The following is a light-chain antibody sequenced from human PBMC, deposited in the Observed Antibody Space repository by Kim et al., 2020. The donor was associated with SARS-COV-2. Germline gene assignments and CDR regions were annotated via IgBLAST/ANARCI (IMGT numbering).Light chain of an antibody. J-gene: IGKJ4*01. CDR1: HNVDSN. V-gene: IGKV3-11*01. CDR2: GAA. CDR3: QQRGSWPPALT. Sequence: PEEGAILACRAGHNVDSNLAWDQQTPGQPPRLLIYGAAMRAAGIPDRFSGSGSGTDFTITIGSLAPEDFAIYYCQQRGSWPPALTFGGGTKVDIK.